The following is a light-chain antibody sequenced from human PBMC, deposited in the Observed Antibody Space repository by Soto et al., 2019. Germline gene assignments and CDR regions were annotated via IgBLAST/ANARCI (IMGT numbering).Light chain of an antibody. Sequence: EIVLTQSPATLSLSPGERATLSCRASQSVSSYLAWYQQKPGQAPRLLIYGASNRATGIPARFSGSGSGTDFTLTIISLEPEDFAVYYCHHLGKCPRTFGQGTDLEIK. CDR2: GAS. J-gene: IGKJ2*01. CDR3: HHLGKCPRT. V-gene: IGKV3-11*01. CDR1: QSVSSY.